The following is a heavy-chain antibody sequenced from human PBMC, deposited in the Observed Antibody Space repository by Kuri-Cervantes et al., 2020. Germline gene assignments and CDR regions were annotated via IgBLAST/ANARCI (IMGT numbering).Heavy chain of an antibody. V-gene: IGHV3-30*14. J-gene: IGHJ4*02. Sequence: GESLKISCAASGFIFSRYWMSWVRQAPGKGLEWVAVISSDGSKKYYADSMKGRFTISRENAKNSLYLQMNSLRAGDTAVYYCARSRPAGVPFDYWGQGTLVTVSS. CDR3: ARSRPAGVPFDY. D-gene: IGHD2-2*01. CDR2: ISSDGSKK. CDR1: GFIFSRYW.